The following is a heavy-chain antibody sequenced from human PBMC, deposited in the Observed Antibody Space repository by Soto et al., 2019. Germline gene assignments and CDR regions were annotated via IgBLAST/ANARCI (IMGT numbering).Heavy chain of an antibody. CDR1: GYTFTGYY. CDR2: INPNSGGT. D-gene: IGHD2-8*01. CDR3: ARVSEGYCTNGVCNWSDP. J-gene: IGHJ5*02. V-gene: IGHV1-2*04. Sequence: GASVKVSCKASGYTFTGYYMHWVRQAPGQGLEWMGWINPNSGGTNYAQKFQGWVTMTRDTSISTAYMELSRLRSDDTAVYYCARVSEGYCTNGVCNWSDPWGQGTLVTVSS.